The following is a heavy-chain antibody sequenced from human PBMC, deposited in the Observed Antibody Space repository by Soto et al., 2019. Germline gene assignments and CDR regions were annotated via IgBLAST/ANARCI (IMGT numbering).Heavy chain of an antibody. V-gene: IGHV3-30*04. CDR2: MSFDGTYK. CDR3: ARGLNNSNGGMDI. D-gene: IGHD2-21*01. J-gene: IGHJ6*02. CDR1: GFSFSQDA. Sequence: QVQLLESGGGVGQRGRSLRLSCAASGFSFSQDAMHWVRQAPGKGLEWVAVMSFDGTYKHYADSVRGRFTISRDNSKHPLFLQLDSLRPADTGAYYCARGLNNSNGGMDIWGQGTTVSVS.